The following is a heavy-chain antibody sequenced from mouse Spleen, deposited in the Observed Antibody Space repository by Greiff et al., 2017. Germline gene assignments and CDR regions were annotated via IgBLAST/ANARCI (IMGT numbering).Heavy chain of an antibody. Sequence: VQLQQSGPELVKSGASAKMSCKASGYTFTDYNMHWVKQSHGKSLEWIGYINPNNGGTSYNQKFKGKATLTVDKYSRTEYMQLSSLTSEDSAVYYCARSYYDYDIAWFAYWGQGTLVTVSA. J-gene: IGHJ3*01. CDR2: INPNNGGT. CDR1: GYTFTDYN. D-gene: IGHD2-4*01. CDR3: ARSYYDYDIAWFAY. V-gene: IGHV1-22*01.